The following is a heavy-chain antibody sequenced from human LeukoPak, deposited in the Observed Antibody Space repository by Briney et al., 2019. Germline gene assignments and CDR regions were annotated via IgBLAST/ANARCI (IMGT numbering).Heavy chain of an antibody. CDR1: GFTFDTYS. Sequence: GGSLRLSCAASGFTFDTYSMDWVRQAPGKGLEWVSSISSRSTYIYYADSVKGRFTISRDNAKNSLYLQMNSLRAEDTAVYYCARNKLGISEKYMDVWGKGTTVTISS. D-gene: IGHD7-27*01. J-gene: IGHJ6*03. V-gene: IGHV3-21*01. CDR3: ARNKLGISEKYMDV. CDR2: ISSRSTYI.